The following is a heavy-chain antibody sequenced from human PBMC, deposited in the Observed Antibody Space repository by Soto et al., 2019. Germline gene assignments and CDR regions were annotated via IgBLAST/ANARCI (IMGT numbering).Heavy chain of an antibody. D-gene: IGHD1-1*01. V-gene: IGHV4-59*01. CDR3: ARLATRYYFDY. Sequence: SETLSFTCTVSGGSISSYYWSWIRQPPGKGLEWIGYIYYSGSTNYNPSLKSRVTISVDTSKNQFSLKMSSVTAADTAVYYCARLATRYYFDYWGQGTLVTVSS. J-gene: IGHJ4*02. CDR2: IYYSGST. CDR1: GGSISSYY.